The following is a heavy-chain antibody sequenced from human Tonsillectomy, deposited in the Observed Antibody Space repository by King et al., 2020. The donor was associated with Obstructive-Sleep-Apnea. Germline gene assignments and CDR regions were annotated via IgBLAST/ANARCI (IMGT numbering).Heavy chain of an antibody. D-gene: IGHD6-13*01. CDR3: ARGIAAAGEGGYYFDY. V-gene: IGHV4-34*01. CDR2: INHSGST. Sequence: VQLQQWGAGLLKPSETLSLTCAVYGGSFSGYYWSWIRQPPGKGLEWIGEINHSGSTNYNPSLKSLVTITVDTSKNQFLLKLSFGTAADTAVYYCARGIAAAGEGGYYFDYWGQGTLVTVSS. J-gene: IGHJ4*02. CDR1: GGSFSGYY.